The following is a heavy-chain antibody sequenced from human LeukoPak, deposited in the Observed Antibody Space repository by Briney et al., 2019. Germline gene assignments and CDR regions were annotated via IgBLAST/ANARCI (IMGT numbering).Heavy chain of an antibody. J-gene: IGHJ4*02. CDR2: ISWNCGSI. V-gene: IGHV3-9*01. CDR1: GFTFDDYA. Sequence: GGSLRLSCAASGFTFDDYAMHWVRQAPGKGLEWVSGISWNCGSIGYADSVKGRFTISRDNAKNSLYLQMNSLRAEDTALYYCAKDMRGSGTYYFDYWGQGTLVTVSS. D-gene: IGHD3-10*01. CDR3: AKDMRGSGTYYFDY.